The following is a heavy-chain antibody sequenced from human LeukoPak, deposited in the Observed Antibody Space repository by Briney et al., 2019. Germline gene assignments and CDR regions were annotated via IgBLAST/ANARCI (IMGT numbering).Heavy chain of an antibody. CDR3: TRMGSGRSVDY. D-gene: IGHD1-26*01. V-gene: IGHV3-73*01. CDR2: IRSKANSYAT. CDR1: GFTFSGSA. Sequence: GGSLRLSCAASGFTFSGSAIHWVRQASGKGLEWVGRIRSKANSYATEYAASVKGRFTISRDDPEKTAYLQMNSLKIEDTAVYYCTRMGSGRSVDYWGQGTLVTISS. J-gene: IGHJ4*02.